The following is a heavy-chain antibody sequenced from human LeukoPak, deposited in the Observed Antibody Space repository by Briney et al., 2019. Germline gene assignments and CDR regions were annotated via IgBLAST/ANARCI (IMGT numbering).Heavy chain of an antibody. CDR1: GGSINSSSFY. D-gene: IGHD3-10*01. V-gene: IGHV4-39*01. Sequence: SETLSLTCAVSGGSINSSSFYWGWLRQPPGQGLKWIGCIYYRGSTFYKPSPKSRVTISVDTSKTRFTLKLSSVTAADTAGYYCARRLTMVRGIISFAYFDYWGQGTLVTVSS. CDR2: IYYRGST. CDR3: ARRLTMVRGIISFAYFDY. J-gene: IGHJ4*02.